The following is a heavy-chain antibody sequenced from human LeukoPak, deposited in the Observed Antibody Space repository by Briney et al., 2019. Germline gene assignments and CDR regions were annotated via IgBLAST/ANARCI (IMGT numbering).Heavy chain of an antibody. J-gene: IGHJ5*02. CDR2: INHSGST. V-gene: IGHV4-34*01. CDR1: GGSFSGYY. D-gene: IGHD2-15*01. Sequence: SETLSLTCAVYGGSFSGYYWSWIRQPPGKGLEWIGEINHSGSTNYNPSLKSRVTISVDTSKNQFSLKLSSVTAVDTAVYYCARGFLIVRRWFDPWGQGTLVTVSS. CDR3: ARGFLIVRRWFDP.